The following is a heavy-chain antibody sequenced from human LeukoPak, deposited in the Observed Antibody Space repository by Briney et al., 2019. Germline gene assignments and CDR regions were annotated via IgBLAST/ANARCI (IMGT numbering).Heavy chain of an antibody. D-gene: IGHD3-3*01. CDR2: INTNTGNP. CDR1: GYTFTSYA. CDR3: ARDLNEDYDFWSGYLFGSLSNWFDP. Sequence: ASVKVSCKAPGYTFTSYAMNWVRRAPGQGLEWMGWINTNTGNPTYAQGFTGRFVFSLDTSVSTAYLQISSLKAEDTAVYYCARDLNEDYDFWSGYLFGSLSNWFDPWGQGTLVTVSS. J-gene: IGHJ5*02. V-gene: IGHV7-4-1*02.